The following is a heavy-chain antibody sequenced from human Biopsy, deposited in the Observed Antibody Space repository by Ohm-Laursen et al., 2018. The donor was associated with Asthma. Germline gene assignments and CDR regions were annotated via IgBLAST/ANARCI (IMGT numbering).Heavy chain of an antibody. D-gene: IGHD3-9*01. Sequence: SSVKVSCKISGYSLTDLSMHWVRQAPGQRLEWMGWINAGNGNTKYSQKFQGRVTITRDTSASTAYMDLSSLRSEDTAVYYCARTYYDFLTGQVNDAFGIWGQGTVVTVSS. J-gene: IGHJ3*02. CDR1: GYSLTDLS. CDR2: INAGNGNT. CDR3: ARTYYDFLTGQVNDAFGI. V-gene: IGHV1-3*01.